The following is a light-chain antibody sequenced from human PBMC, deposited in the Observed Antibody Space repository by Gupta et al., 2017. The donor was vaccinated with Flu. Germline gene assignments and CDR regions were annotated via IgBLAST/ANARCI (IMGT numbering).Light chain of an antibody. CDR3: EAWEDSLNGPHVV. CDR2: SNN. CDR1: SSNIGSNT. J-gene: IGLJ2*01. V-gene: IGLV1-44*01. Sequence: QSVLTQPPSASGPPGQGVTISCSGSSSNIGSNTVNWYQQLPGTAPKLLIYSNNQRPSGVPDRVSGSKSGTSASLAISGLQSEDEADDYCEAWEDSLNGPHVVFGGGTKLTVL.